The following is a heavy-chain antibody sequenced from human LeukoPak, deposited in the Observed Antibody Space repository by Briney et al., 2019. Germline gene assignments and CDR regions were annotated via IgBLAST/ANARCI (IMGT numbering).Heavy chain of an antibody. CDR3: ARVKVGSSWSPWDY. D-gene: IGHD2-15*01. Sequence: QPGGSLRLSCAASGFTFDDYAMHWVRQAPGKGLEWVSVIYSGGTTYYADSVKGRFTISRDNSKDTVYLQMNSLRAEDTAFYYCARVKVGSSWSPWDYWGQGTLVTVSS. V-gene: IGHV3-53*01. J-gene: IGHJ4*02. CDR2: IYSGGTT. CDR1: GFTFDDYA.